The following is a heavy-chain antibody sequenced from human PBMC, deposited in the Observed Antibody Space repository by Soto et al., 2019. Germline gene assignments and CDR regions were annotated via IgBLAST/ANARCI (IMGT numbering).Heavy chain of an antibody. V-gene: IGHV1-18*01. CDR2: ISAYNGNT. Sequence: QVQLVQSGAEVKKPGASVKVSCKASGYTFTSYGISWVRQAPGQGLEWMGWISAYNGNTNYAQKLQGRVTMTTDTSTSTAYMELRSLRSDVTAVYYCARDFFPTGTTRGSDDAFDIWGQGTMVTVSS. J-gene: IGHJ3*02. CDR1: GYTFTSYG. D-gene: IGHD1-7*01. CDR3: ARDFFPTGTTRGSDDAFDI.